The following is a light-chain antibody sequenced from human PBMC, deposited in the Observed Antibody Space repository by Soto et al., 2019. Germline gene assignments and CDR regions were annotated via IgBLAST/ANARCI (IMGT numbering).Light chain of an antibody. V-gene: IGKV1-39*01. J-gene: IGKJ2*01. CDR3: QQCYSPVRNI. CDR1: QSINRD. CDR2: GAS. Sequence: DIQMTQSPSSLSASVGDRVTITCRASQSINRDLNWYQQKAGKAPKLLIYGASSLESGVPSRFSGSGSGTDFTLTITSLQPEDFATYYCQQCYSPVRNIFGQGTKLEI.